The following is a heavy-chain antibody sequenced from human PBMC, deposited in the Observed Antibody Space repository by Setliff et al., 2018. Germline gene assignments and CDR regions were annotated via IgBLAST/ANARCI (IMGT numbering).Heavy chain of an antibody. D-gene: IGHD2-15*01. J-gene: IGHJ4*02. CDR1: GITFSSFW. V-gene: IGHV3-33*08. Sequence: PGGSLRLSCGVSGITFSSFWMSWVRQAPGKGLEWVAVIWDDGVKKYHADSVKGRFTISRDNSKNTLYLQMNSRRPEDTAVYYCARTCSGSGCYAGLESWGQGTPVTVSS. CDR2: IWDDGVKK. CDR3: ARTCSGSGCYAGLES.